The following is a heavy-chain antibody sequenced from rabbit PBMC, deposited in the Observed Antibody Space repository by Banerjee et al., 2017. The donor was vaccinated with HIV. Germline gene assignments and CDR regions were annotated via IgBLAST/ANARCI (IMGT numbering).Heavy chain of an antibody. D-gene: IGHD6-1*01. J-gene: IGHJ4*01. V-gene: IGHV1S45*01. Sequence: QEQLVESRGGLVQPEGSLTLTCTASGFSFSGTYYMCWVRQAPGKGLELIACIYTSSGSTWYASWAKGRFTISKTSSTTVTLQMTSLTAADTATYFCARGTYGYAGYAPNLWGPGTLVTVS. CDR3: ARGTYGYAGYAPNL. CDR2: IYTSSGST. CDR1: GFSFSGTYY.